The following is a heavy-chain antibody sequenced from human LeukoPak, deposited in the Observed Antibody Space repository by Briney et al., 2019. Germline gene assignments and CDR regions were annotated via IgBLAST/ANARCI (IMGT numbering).Heavy chain of an antibody. V-gene: IGHV4-59*08. J-gene: IGHJ4*02. CDR3: ARLRRDDYSTFDY. Sequence: SETLSLTCTVSGGSIRSFYWSWIRRPPGKGLEWIGYIHYSGSSNYNPSLTSRVTISVDTSKNQFPLKLSFVTAADTAVYYCARLRRDDYSTFDYWGQGSLVTVSS. D-gene: IGHD5-24*01. CDR2: IHYSGSS. CDR1: GGSIRSFY.